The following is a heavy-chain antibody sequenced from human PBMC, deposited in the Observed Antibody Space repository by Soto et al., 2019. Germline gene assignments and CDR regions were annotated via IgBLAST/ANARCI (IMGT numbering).Heavy chain of an antibody. Sequence: EVQLVESGGGLVQPGRSLRLSCAASGFTFDDYAMHWVRQAPGKGLEWVSGISWNSGSIGYADSVKGRFTISRDNAKNTLYLQMNSLRAEDTALYYCAKGSAVATTRLDYWGQGTLVTVSS. CDR1: GFTFDDYA. V-gene: IGHV3-9*01. CDR3: AKGSAVATTRLDY. CDR2: ISWNSGSI. J-gene: IGHJ4*02. D-gene: IGHD5-12*01.